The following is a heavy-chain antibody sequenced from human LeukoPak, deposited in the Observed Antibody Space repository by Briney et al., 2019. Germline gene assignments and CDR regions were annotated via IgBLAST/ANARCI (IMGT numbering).Heavy chain of an antibody. Sequence: RGSLRLSCAASGYTFSSYAMTWVRQAPGKGLEWVSTISGSAGRTYYADSVKGRFTISKANSKNTLYLQLNSLITQDTTVYYCAKDSLGSEIPLFDYWGQGTLFTVSS. CDR3: AKDSLGSEIPLFDY. D-gene: IGHD3-10*01. J-gene: IGHJ4*02. CDR1: GYTFSSYA. V-gene: IGHV3-23*01. CDR2: ISGSAGRT.